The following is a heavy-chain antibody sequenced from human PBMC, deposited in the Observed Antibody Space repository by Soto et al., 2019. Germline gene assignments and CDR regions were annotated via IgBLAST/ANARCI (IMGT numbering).Heavy chain of an antibody. CDR2: INPSGGST. Sequence: RVSVPVSYKASGYTFPSYYMHWVRQAPGQGLDWMGIINPSGGSTSYAQRCQGRVTMTSDTPTSTVYMELSSLISEDTTEYYCAREASKYSGMDVWGQGTTVTVSS. J-gene: IGHJ6*02. CDR1: GYTFPSYY. D-gene: IGHD2-21*01. V-gene: IGHV1-46*01. CDR3: AREASKYSGMDV.